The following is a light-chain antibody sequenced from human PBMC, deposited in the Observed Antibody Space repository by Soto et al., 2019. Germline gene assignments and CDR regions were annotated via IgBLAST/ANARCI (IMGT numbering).Light chain of an antibody. CDR1: QSISSW. CDR2: KAS. J-gene: IGKJ2*01. Sequence: DIQMTQSPSTLSASVGDRVTITCRASQSISSWLAWYQQKPGKAPKLLIYKASSLESGVPSRFSGSGSGTEFTLTISSLQPDDFATYYCQQFYYYPHTFGQGTKLEVK. V-gene: IGKV1-5*03. CDR3: QQFYYYPHT.